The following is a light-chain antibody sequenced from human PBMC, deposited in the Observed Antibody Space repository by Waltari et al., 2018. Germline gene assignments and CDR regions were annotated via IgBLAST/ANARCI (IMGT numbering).Light chain of an antibody. Sequence: QSALTQPASVSGAPGRSTTPPCPGPSSAFGACNLVPSYQQHPGKAPKRMIYDVSNRASGVSTRFTGSKSGNTASLAISGLRAEDEADYYCSSYTSSSTLHVFGTGTKVAVL. CDR3: SSYTSSSTLHV. J-gene: IGLJ1*01. CDR1: SSAFGACNL. V-gene: IGLV2-14*03. CDR2: DVS.